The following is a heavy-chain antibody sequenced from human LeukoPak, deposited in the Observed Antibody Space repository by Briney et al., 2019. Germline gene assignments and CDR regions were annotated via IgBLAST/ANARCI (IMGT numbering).Heavy chain of an antibody. Sequence: PSETLSLTCTVSGGSISSYYWSWIRQPAGKGLEWIGRMYTSGSTNYNPSLKSRVTMSVDTSKNQFSVKLSSVTAADTAVYYCARGSRWDSGYVDAFDIWGQGTMVTVSS. J-gene: IGHJ3*02. V-gene: IGHV4-4*07. CDR2: MYTSGST. CDR1: GGSISSYY. D-gene: IGHD3-22*01. CDR3: ARGSRWDSGYVDAFDI.